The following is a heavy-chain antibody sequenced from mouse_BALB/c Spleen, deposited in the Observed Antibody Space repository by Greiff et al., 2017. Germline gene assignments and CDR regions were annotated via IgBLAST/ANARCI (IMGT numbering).Heavy chain of an antibody. CDR2: IDPETGGT. CDR1: GYTFTDYE. V-gene: IGHV1-15*01. Sequence: QVQLQQSGAELVRPGASVTLSCKASGYTFTDYEMHWVKQTPVHGLEWIGAIDPETGGTAYNQKFKGKATLTADKSSSTAYMELRSLTSEDSAVYYCNGNDGYKGAYYFDYWGQGTTLTVSS. CDR3: NGNDGYKGAYYFDY. J-gene: IGHJ2*01. D-gene: IGHD2-3*01.